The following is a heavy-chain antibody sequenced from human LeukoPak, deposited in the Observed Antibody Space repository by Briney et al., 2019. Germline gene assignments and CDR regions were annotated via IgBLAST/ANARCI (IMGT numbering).Heavy chain of an antibody. Sequence: SETLSLTCTVSGGSISSSSYYWGWIRKPPGKGLEWIGSIYYSGSTYYNPSLKSRVTISVDTSKNQFSLKLSSVTAADTAVYYCARRHPGSYGYIGGQGTLVTVSS. V-gene: IGHV4-39*01. CDR3: ARRHPGSYGYI. D-gene: IGHD3-16*01. CDR2: IYYSGST. CDR1: GGSISSSSYY. J-gene: IGHJ4*02.